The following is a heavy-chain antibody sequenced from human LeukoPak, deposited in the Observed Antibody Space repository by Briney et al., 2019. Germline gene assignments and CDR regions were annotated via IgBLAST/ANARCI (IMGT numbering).Heavy chain of an antibody. D-gene: IGHD3-22*01. CDR1: GFTFSSYS. CDR2: ISSSSSYI. CDR3: ARDLGYYDSSGYYQYYFDY. Sequence: GGSLRLSCAASGFTFSSYSMSWVRQAPGKGLEWVSSISSSSSYIYYADSVRGRFTISRDNAKNSLYLQMNSLRAEDTAVYYCARDLGYYDSSGYYQYYFDYWGQGTLVTVSS. J-gene: IGHJ4*02. V-gene: IGHV3-21*01.